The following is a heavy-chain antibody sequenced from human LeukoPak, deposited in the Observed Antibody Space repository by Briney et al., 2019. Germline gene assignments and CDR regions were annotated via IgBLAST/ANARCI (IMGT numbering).Heavy chain of an antibody. V-gene: IGHV3-7*01. CDR1: GFTFGSYW. CDR2: IKEDGSEK. J-gene: IGHJ3*02. CDR3: ARILSARYYGDALDI. D-gene: IGHD1-26*01. Sequence: GGSLRLSCAASGFTFGSYWLTWVRQAPGKGLKWVANIKEDGSEKYYADSVKGRFNISRDNAKSSLYLQMNSLRAEDTAMYYCARILSARYYGDALDIWGQGTLVTVSS.